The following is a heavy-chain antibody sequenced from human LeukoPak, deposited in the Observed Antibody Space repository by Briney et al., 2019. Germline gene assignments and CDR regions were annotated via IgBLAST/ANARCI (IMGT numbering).Heavy chain of an antibody. CDR3: ARATVDAFDI. CDR1: GFTFSSNA. V-gene: IGHV3-7*01. CDR2: IKQDGSEK. Sequence: PGRSLRLSCAASGFTFSSNAMHWVRQAPGKGLEWVANIKQDGSEKYYVDSVKGRFTISRDNAKNSLYLQMNSLRAEDTAVYYCARATVDAFDIWGQGTMVTVSS. J-gene: IGHJ3*02.